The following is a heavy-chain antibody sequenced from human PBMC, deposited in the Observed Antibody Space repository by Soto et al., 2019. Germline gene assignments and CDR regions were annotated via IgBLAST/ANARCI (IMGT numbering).Heavy chain of an antibody. D-gene: IGHD2-21*01. J-gene: IGHJ5*02. Sequence: GGSLRLSCAASGFTFTNYWMSCVRQALGKGPEWVASIKRDGSEEKYVDSVKGRFTISRDNTKTSLYLQMNNLRAEDTAVYYCARAVSVIGGVSGFDLWGQGTLVTGLL. CDR3: ARAVSVIGGVSGFDL. CDR2: IKRDGSEE. CDR1: GFTFTNYW. V-gene: IGHV3-7*03.